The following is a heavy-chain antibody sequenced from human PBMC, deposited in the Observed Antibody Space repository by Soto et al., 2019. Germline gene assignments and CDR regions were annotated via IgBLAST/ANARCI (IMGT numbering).Heavy chain of an antibody. V-gene: IGHV2-5*02. CDR2: IYWDDDK. CDR3: AHRPYGDYPIVY. CDR1: GFSLNTSGVG. Sequence: QITLKESGPTLVKPTQTLTLTCTFSGFSLNTSGVGVGWIRQPPGKALEWLALIYWDDDKRYSPSLKSRLTIPKDNSKNQVVLTTTTRDPLDTGTYYCAHRPYGDYPIVYWGQGTLVTVSS. D-gene: IGHD4-17*01. J-gene: IGHJ4*02.